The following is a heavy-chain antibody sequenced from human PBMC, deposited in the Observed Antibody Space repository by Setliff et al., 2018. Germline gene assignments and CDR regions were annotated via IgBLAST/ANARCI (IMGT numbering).Heavy chain of an antibody. D-gene: IGHD3-3*01. CDR1: GYTFTGYY. CDR3: ARGRDFWSGYLVY. CDR2: VNPNSGGT. Sequence: ASVKVSCKASGYTFTGYYMHWVRQAPGQGLEWMGWVNPNSGGTNYAQKFQGWVTMTRDTSISTAYMELSRLRSDDTAVYYCARGRDFWSGYLVYWGQGTLVTVSS. J-gene: IGHJ4*02. V-gene: IGHV1-2*04.